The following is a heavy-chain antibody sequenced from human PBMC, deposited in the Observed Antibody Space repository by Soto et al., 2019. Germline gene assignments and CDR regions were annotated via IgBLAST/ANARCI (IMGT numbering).Heavy chain of an antibody. V-gene: IGHV3-74*03. CDR3: ARDLGKQVWLQAYYGMDL. CDR1: GFTFSSYW. J-gene: IGHJ6*02. CDR2: TNGDGSSI. Sequence: GGSLRLSCAASGFTFSSYWLHWVRQAPGKGLVWVARTNGDGSSITYADSVKGRFTISRDNAENTVYLQMNSLRAEDTAVYYCARDLGKQVWLQAYYGMDLWGQGTTVTVSS. D-gene: IGHD5-18*01.